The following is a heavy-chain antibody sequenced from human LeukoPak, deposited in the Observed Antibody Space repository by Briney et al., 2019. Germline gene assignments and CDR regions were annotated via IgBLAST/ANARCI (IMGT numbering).Heavy chain of an antibody. J-gene: IGHJ3*02. Sequence: GRSLRLSCAASGLTFDDYAMHWVRQAPGKGLEWVSGISWNSGSIGYADSVKGRFTISRDNAKNSLYLQMNSLRAEDMALYYCAKGDYGSPDAFDIWGQGTMVTVSS. V-gene: IGHV3-9*03. CDR1: GLTFDDYA. CDR2: ISWNSGSI. D-gene: IGHD4/OR15-4a*01. CDR3: AKGDYGSPDAFDI.